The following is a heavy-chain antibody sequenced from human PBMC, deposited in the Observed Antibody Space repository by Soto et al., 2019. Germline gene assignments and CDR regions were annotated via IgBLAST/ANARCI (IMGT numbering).Heavy chain of an antibody. CDR3: ARVNLKYTSSWPYYFDY. D-gene: IGHD6-13*01. CDR2: ISSSSGTI. CDR1: GFTFSRYS. V-gene: IGHV3-48*02. Sequence: EVKLVDSGGGLVQPGGSLRLSCAASGFTFSRYSMNWVRQAPGKGLEWVSYISSSSGTIYYADSVKGRFTISRDNAKNSLYLQMNSLRDEDTAVYYCARVNLKYTSSWPYYFDYWGQGTLVTVSS. J-gene: IGHJ4*02.